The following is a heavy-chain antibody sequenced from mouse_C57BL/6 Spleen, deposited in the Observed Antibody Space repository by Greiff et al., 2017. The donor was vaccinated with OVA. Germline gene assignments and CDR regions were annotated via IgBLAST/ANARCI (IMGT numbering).Heavy chain of an antibody. CDR1: GYTFTSYW. D-gene: IGHD1-1*01. CDR2: INPSNGGT. J-gene: IGHJ2*01. CDR3: ARSYGSSYVPRYYFDY. V-gene: IGHV1-53*01. Sequence: QVQLQQPGTELVKPGASVKLSCKASGYTFTSYWMHWVKQRPGQGLEWIGNINPSNGGTNYNEKFKSKATLTVDKSSSTAYMQLSSLTSEDSAVYYCARSYGSSYVPRYYFDYWGQGTTLTVSS.